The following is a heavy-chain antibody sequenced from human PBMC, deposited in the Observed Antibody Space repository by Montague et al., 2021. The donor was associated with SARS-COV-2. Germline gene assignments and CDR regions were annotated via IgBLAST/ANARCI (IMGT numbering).Heavy chain of an antibody. CDR3: AGDFDL. CDR2: IYNSGST. CDR1: GGPISTHY. V-gene: IGHV4-59*11. J-gene: IGHJ2*01. Sequence: SETLSLTCTVSGGPISTHYWSWIRQPPGKGLEWIGYIYNSGSTNYKPSLKSRVTISVDTSKNQCSLKLRSVTAADTAVYYCAGDFDLWGRGTLVTVSS.